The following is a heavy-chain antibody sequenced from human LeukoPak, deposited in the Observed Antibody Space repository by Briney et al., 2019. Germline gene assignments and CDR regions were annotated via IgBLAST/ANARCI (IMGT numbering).Heavy chain of an antibody. CDR3: ARRLGAVAGSFDY. CDR2: ISYDGSNK. J-gene: IGHJ4*02. CDR1: GFTFSSYA. Sequence: GRSLRLSCAASGFTFSSYAMHWVRQAPGKGLEWVAVISYDGSNKYYADSVKGRFTISRDNSKNTLYLQMNSLRAEDTAVYYCARRLGAVAGSFDYWGQGTLVTVSS. V-gene: IGHV3-30*04. D-gene: IGHD6-19*01.